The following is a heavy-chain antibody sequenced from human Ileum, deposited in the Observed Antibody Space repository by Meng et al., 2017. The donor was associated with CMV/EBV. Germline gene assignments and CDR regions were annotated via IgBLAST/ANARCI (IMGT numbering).Heavy chain of an antibody. CDR3: ARRDRYYYYGMDV. V-gene: IGHV4-34*01. D-gene: IGHD5-24*01. Sequence: SETLSLTCAVYGGSFSGYYWSWIRQPPGKGLEWIGEINHSGSTNYNPSLKSRVTISVDTSKNQFSLKLSSVTAADTAVYYCARRDRYYYYGMDVWGQGTTVTVSS. CDR2: INHSGST. CDR1: GGSFSGYY. J-gene: IGHJ6*02.